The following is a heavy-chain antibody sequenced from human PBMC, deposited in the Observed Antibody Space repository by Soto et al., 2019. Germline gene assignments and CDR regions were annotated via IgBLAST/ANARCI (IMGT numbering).Heavy chain of an antibody. D-gene: IGHD2-2*01. Sequence: GGSLRLSCAASGFTFSTYSMNWVRQAPGKGLEWVSSISSSSTYIYYADSVKGRFTISRDNAKNSLYLQMNSLRAEDTAVYYCARDPGLGYCSSTSCPYYFDYWGQGTLVTVSS. V-gene: IGHV3-21*01. CDR1: GFTFSTYS. J-gene: IGHJ4*02. CDR2: ISSSSTYI. CDR3: ARDPGLGYCSSTSCPYYFDY.